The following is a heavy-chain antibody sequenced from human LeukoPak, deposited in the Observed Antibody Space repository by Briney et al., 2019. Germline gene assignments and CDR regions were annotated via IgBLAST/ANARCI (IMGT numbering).Heavy chain of an antibody. CDR2: ISSSGNTI. CDR1: GFTFSNYE. CDR3: AITVVTGYTIAFDI. D-gene: IGHD2-21*02. Sequence: GGSLRLSCAASGFTFSNYEMNWVRHAPGKGLEGVSYISSSGNTIYYAASVKGRFTISRDNAKNSLYLQMSSLGAEDTAVFYCAITVVTGYTIAFDIWGQGTMVTVSS. J-gene: IGHJ3*02. V-gene: IGHV3-48*03.